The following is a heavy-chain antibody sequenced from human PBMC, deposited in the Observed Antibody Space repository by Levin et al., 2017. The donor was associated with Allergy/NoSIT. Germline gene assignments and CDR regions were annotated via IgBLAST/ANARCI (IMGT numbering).Heavy chain of an antibody. J-gene: IGHJ4*02. CDR2: IRKKANSYTT. V-gene: IGHV3-72*01. Sequence: GGSLRLSCVTSGFTFSDHYMDWVRQGPGKGLEWIGRIRKKANSYTTEYAASVKGRFTISRDDSKNSLYLQMNSLETEDTAVYYCSSGYCSGGTCYSGDYWGRGTLVTVSS. D-gene: IGHD2-15*01. CDR1: GFTFSDHY. CDR3: SSGYCSGGTCYSGDY.